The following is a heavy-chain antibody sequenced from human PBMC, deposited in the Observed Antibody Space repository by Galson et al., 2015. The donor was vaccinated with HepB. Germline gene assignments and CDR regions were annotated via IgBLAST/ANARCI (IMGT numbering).Heavy chain of an antibody. CDR3: ARDVLGSSGYSYPFDY. CDR2: INHSGST. J-gene: IGHJ4*02. Sequence: ETLSLTCAVYGGSFSGYYWSWIRQPPGKGLEWIGEINHSGSTNYNPSLKSRVTISVDTSKNQFSLKLSSVTAADTAVYYCARDVLGSSGYSYPFDYWGQGTLVTVSS. D-gene: IGHD3-22*01. CDR1: GGSFSGYY. V-gene: IGHV4-34*01.